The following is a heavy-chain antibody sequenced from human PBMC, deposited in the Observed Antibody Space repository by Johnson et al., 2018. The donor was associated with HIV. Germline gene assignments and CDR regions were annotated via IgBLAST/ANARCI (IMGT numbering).Heavy chain of an antibody. CDR3: ARDRGSSSGASYIFDI. V-gene: IGHV3-30-3*01. Sequence: VQLVESGGGVVQPGRSLGLSCAASGFIFRSYSMHWVRQAPGKGLEWVAVISYDGSNKHYADSVKGRFTLSRDNSKNTLYLQMNSLRAEDTAVYYCARDRGSSSGASYIFDIWGQGTMVTVSS. J-gene: IGHJ3*02. D-gene: IGHD6-6*01. CDR1: GFIFRSYS. CDR2: ISYDGSNK.